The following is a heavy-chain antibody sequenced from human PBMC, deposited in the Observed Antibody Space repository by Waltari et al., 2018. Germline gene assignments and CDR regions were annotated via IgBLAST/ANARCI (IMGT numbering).Heavy chain of an antibody. CDR1: GFTFSRYA. V-gene: IGHV3-43*02. Sequence: EVQLVESGGGLVQHGGSLRLSCVASGFTFSRYAMFWVRQAPGKGLEWVSLITWDGRSTYYADSVKGRFAISRDNGKDFLYLQMNSLRPEDTALYYCVKEAAGYDSLIANGLDVWGQGTTVTVSS. CDR3: VKEAAGYDSLIANGLDV. J-gene: IGHJ6*02. CDR2: ITWDGRST. D-gene: IGHD3-9*01.